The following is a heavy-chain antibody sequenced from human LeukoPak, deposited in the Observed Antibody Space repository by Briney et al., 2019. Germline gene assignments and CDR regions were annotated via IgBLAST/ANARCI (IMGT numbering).Heavy chain of an antibody. J-gene: IGHJ4*02. Sequence: GGSLRLSCAASGFTFSSYAMNWVRQAPGKGLEWVSVISGSGGSTYYADSVKGRFTISGDNSKNTLYLQMNSLRAEDTAVYYCAKDRGGTTTYYFDYWGQGTLVTVSS. D-gene: IGHD4-23*01. V-gene: IGHV3-23*01. CDR3: AKDRGGTTTYYFDY. CDR1: GFTFSSYA. CDR2: ISGSGGST.